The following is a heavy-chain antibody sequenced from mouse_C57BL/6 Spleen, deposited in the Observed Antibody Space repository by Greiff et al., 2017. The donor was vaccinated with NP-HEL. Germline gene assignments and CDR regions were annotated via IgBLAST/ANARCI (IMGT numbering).Heavy chain of an antibody. CDR3: ASPYYDSAYAMDY. CDR2: IDPNSGGT. Sequence: VQLQQSGAELVKPGASVKLSCKASGYTFTSYWMHWVKQRPGRGPEWIGRIDPNSGGTKYNEKFKSKATLTVDKPSSTAYMQLSSLTSEDSAVYYCASPYYDSAYAMDYWGQGTSVTVSS. D-gene: IGHD2-4*01. CDR1: GYTFTSYW. V-gene: IGHV1-72*01. J-gene: IGHJ4*01.